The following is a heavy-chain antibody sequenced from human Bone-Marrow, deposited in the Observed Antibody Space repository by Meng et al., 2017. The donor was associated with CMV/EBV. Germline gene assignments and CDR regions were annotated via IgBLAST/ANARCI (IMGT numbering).Heavy chain of an antibody. J-gene: IGHJ4*02. CDR2: INHSGST. V-gene: IGHV4-34*01. CDR3: ARGRRYSGSYYGE. Sequence: CAVSGGSFSGYYWSWIRQPPGKGLEWIGEINHSGSTNYNPSLKSRVTISVDTSKNQFSLKLSSVTAADTAVYYCARGRRYSGSYYGEWGQGTLVTVSS. CDR1: GGSFSGYY. D-gene: IGHD1-26*01.